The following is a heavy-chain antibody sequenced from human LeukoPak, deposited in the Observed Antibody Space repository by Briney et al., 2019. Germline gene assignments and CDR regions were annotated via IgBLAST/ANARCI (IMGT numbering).Heavy chain of an antibody. CDR2: MNPNSGNT. V-gene: IGHV1-8*01. CDR3: ARGSPYYDFWSGYTYYYYGMDV. CDR1: GYTFTSYD. J-gene: IGHJ6*02. Sequence: ASVKVSYKASGYTFTSYDINWVRQATGQGLEWMGWMNPNSGNTGYAQKFQGRVTMTRNTSISTVYMELSSLRSEDTAVYYCARGSPYYDFWSGYTYYYYGMDVWGQGTTVTVSS. D-gene: IGHD3-3*01.